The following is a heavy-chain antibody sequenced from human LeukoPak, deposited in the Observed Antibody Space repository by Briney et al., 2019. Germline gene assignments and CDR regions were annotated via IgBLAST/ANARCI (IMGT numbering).Heavy chain of an antibody. CDR1: EFTFSSYG. D-gene: IGHD6-19*01. J-gene: IGHJ5*02. CDR2: IRYDGSDK. CDR3: VKDGSGWSNWFDP. Sequence: PGGSLRLSCAASEFTFSSYGMHWVRQAPDKGLEWVAFIRYDGSDKYYADSVKGRFAISRGNSKNTLYLQMNSLRAEDTAVYYCVKDGSGWSNWFDPWGQGTLVTVSS. V-gene: IGHV3-30*02.